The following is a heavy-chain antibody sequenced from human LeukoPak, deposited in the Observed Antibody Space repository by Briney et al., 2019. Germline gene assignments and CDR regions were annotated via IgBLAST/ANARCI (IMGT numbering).Heavy chain of an antibody. Sequence: SQTLSLTSTVSGGSISSGDYYWSWIRQPPGKGLEWLGYIYYSGSTYYNPSLKSRVTISVDTSKNQFSLKLSSVTAADTAVYYCASGWRNLHDLDYWGQGTLVTVSS. J-gene: IGHJ4*02. CDR3: ASGWRNLHDLDY. D-gene: IGHD6-19*01. V-gene: IGHV4-30-4*08. CDR1: GGSISSGDYY. CDR2: IYYSGST.